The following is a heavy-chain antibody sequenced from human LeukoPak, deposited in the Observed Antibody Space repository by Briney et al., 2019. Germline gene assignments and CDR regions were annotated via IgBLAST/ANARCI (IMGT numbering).Heavy chain of an antibody. Sequence: PSETLSLTCTVSGGSVSSGSYYWSWIRQPPGKGLEWIGYIYYSGSTNYNPSLKSRVTISVDTSKNQFSLKLSSVTAADTAVYYCARDRKNLGYCSGGSCFSHWFDPWGQGTLVTVSS. CDR2: IYYSGST. J-gene: IGHJ5*02. CDR3: ARDRKNLGYCSGGSCFSHWFDP. V-gene: IGHV4-61*01. CDR1: GGSVSSGSYY. D-gene: IGHD2-15*01.